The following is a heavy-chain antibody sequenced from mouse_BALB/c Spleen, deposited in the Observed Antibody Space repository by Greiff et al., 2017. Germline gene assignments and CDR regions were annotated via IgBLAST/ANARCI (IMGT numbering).Heavy chain of an antibody. CDR3: ARDLYYYGFDY. V-gene: IGHV5-6-3*01. CDR2: INSNGGST. J-gene: IGHJ2*01. CDR1: GFTFSSYG. Sequence: EVKVVESGGGLVQPGGSLKLSCAASGFTFSSYGMSWVRQTPDKRLELVATINSNGGSTYYPDSVKGRFTISRDNAKNTLYLQMSSLKSEDTAMYYCARDLYYYGFDYWGQGTTLTVSS. D-gene: IGHD1-1*01.